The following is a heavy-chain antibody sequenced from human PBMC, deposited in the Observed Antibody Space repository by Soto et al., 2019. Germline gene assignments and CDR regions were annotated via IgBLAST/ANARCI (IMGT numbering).Heavy chain of an antibody. Sequence: QVYLEESGGGVVQPGRSLRLSCAASGFTFDNFAMHWVRQAPGKGFEWVAVIWYDGRNTYYADSGKGGFSSPRDNSKTALSLKMSRLGVDDPAVYFYARAGPGAYGWRWGQGTPVTVSS. J-gene: IGHJ4*02. V-gene: IGHV3-33*01. D-gene: IGHD4-17*01. CDR2: IWYDGRNT. CDR1: GFTFDNFA. CDR3: ARAGPGAYGWR.